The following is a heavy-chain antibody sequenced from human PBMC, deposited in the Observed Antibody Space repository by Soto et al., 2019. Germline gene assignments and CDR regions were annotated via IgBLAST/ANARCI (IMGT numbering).Heavy chain of an antibody. CDR2: IKQDGSEE. V-gene: IGHV3-7*01. Sequence: GGSLRLSCAAFGFTFTRYWMTWVRQAPGKGLEWVANIKQDGSEEYYVDSVKGRFTIFRDNAKNSLYLQMNSLRAEDTAVYYCVRNYYYVSGSYFDSWGQGIMVTVPS. CDR3: VRNYYYVSGSYFDS. J-gene: IGHJ4*02. D-gene: IGHD3-10*01. CDR1: GFTFTRYW.